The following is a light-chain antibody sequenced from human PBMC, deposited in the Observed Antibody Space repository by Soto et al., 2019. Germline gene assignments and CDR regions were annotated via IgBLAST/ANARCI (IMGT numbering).Light chain of an antibody. Sequence: DIVMTQSPATLSVSPGERATLSCRASQSVSSNLAWYQQKRGQAPRLLIYGAYTRATGITARFSGSCAGTEFTLTISSLESEDFAVYYCQQYNNWPPRYTFGQGTKLEIK. CDR1: QSVSSN. J-gene: IGKJ2*01. V-gene: IGKV3-15*01. CDR3: QQYNNWPPRYT. CDR2: GAY.